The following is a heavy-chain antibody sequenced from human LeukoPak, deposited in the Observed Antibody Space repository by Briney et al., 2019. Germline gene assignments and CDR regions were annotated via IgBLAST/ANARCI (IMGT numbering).Heavy chain of an antibody. D-gene: IGHD6-6*01. V-gene: IGHV3-21*04. CDR2: ISSSSSYI. CDR1: GFTFSSYS. J-gene: IGHJ4*02. CDR3: VRDGIAARLDS. Sequence: GGSLRLSCAASGFTFSSYSMNWVRRAPGKGLEWVSSISSSSSYIYYADSVKGRFTISRDNSKNTLYLQMNSLRVEDTAVYYCVRDGIAARLDSWGQGTLVTVSS.